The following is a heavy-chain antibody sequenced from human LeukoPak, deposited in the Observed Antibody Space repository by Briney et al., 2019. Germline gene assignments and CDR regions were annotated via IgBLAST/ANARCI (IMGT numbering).Heavy chain of an antibody. V-gene: IGHV1-2*02. Sequence: ASVKVSCKASGYTFTGYYMHWVRQAPGQGLEWMGWINPNSGGTNYAQKFQGRVTMTRDTSISTAYMELSRLRSDDTAVYYCARELDEYYYGSGSSLAWGQGTLVTVSS. D-gene: IGHD3-10*01. J-gene: IGHJ4*02. CDR1: GYTFTGYY. CDR2: INPNSGGT. CDR3: ARELDEYYYGSGSSLA.